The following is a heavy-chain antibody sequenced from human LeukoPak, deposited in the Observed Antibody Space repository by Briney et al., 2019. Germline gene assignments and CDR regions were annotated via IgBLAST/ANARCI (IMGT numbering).Heavy chain of an antibody. D-gene: IGHD3-10*01. Sequence: GGSLRLSCAASGFTFDDYGMSWVRQAPGKGLEWVSGINWNGGSTGYADSVKGRFTISRDNAKNSLCLQMNSLRAEDTALYYCARFRTMVRGVIISDAFDIWGQGTMVTVSS. CDR3: ARFRTMVRGVIISDAFDI. J-gene: IGHJ3*02. CDR2: INWNGGST. CDR1: GFTFDDYG. V-gene: IGHV3-20*04.